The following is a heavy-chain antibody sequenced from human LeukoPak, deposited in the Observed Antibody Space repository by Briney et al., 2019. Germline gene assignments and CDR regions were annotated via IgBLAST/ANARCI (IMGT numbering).Heavy chain of an antibody. Sequence: GRSLRLSCAASGFTFDDYVMHWVRPAPGKGLAGVSGISWNSGRLGYADSVKGRFTISRDNAKNSLYLQMYSLRAEDTALYYCAKAYYYYGMDVWGQGTTVTVSS. J-gene: IGHJ6*02. CDR3: AKAYYYYGMDV. CDR1: GFTFDDYV. V-gene: IGHV3-9*01. CDR2: ISWNSGRL.